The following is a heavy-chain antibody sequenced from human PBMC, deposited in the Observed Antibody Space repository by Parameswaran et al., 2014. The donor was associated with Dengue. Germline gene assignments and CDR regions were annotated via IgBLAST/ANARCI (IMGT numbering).Heavy chain of an antibody. D-gene: IGHD4-17*01. V-gene: IGHV3-48*02. Sequence: VRQAPGKGLEWVSYISSSSSSTIYYADSVKGRFTISRDNAKNSLYLQMNSLRDEDTAVYYCARDKDRGDPGYFDYWGQGALVTISS. CDR3: ARDKDRGDPGYFDY. J-gene: IGHJ4*02. CDR2: ISSSSSSTI.